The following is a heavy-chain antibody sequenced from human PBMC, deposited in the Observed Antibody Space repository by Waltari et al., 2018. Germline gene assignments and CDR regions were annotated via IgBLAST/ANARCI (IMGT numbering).Heavy chain of an antibody. J-gene: IGHJ6*02. Sequence: PSQTLSLTCTVSGGSISSGSYYWSWIQQPAGKGLEWIGYIYTSGSTNYNPSLKSRVTISVDTSKNQFSLKLSSVTAADTAVYYCARERKGAYYDILTGYYKRENYYYYGMDVWGQGTTVTVSS. CDR1: GGSISSGSYY. D-gene: IGHD3-9*01. CDR2: IYTSGST. V-gene: IGHV4-61*09. CDR3: ARERKGAYYDILTGYYKRENYYYYGMDV.